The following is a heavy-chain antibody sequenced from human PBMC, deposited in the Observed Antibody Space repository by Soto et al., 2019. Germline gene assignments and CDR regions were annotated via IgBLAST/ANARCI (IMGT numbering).Heavy chain of an antibody. J-gene: IGHJ6*02. V-gene: IGHV3-23*01. CDR2: ITRTDST. CDR1: GFTFSNYA. CDR3: ARDYDFWSGLADGMDV. Sequence: GGSLRLSCTASGFTFSNYAMSWVRQAPGKGLEWVSAITRTDSTYYADSVKGRFTISRDNSRNTLYLQMNSLRAEDTAVYYCARDYDFWSGLADGMDVWGQGTTVTVSS. D-gene: IGHD3-3*01.